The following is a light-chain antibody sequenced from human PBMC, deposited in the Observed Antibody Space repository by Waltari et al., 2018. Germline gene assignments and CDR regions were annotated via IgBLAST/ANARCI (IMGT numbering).Light chain of an antibody. CDR3: QSYDSSLSGSV. CDR2: GNP. CDR1: TSNIGAGFD. V-gene: IGLV1-40*01. J-gene: IGLJ2*01. Sequence: QSVVTQPPSVSGAPGQRVTISCTGSTSNIGAGFDVHWYQQIPGTAPKLLIYGNPNRPSGGPNRFSGSKSGTSASLAITGLQAEDEADYYCQSYDSSLSGSVFGGGTKLTVL.